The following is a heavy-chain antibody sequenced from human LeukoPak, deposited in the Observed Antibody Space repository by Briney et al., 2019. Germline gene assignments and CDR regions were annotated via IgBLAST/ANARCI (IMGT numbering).Heavy chain of an antibody. CDR2: ISSSSSYI. Sequence: KTGGSLRLSCAASGFTFSSYSMNWVRQAPGKGPEWVSSISSSSSYIYYADSVKGRFTISRDNAKNSLYLQMNSLRAEDTAVYYCARMKGPFDYWGQGTLVTVSS. CDR1: GFTFSSYS. CDR3: ARMKGPFDY. J-gene: IGHJ4*02. V-gene: IGHV3-21*01.